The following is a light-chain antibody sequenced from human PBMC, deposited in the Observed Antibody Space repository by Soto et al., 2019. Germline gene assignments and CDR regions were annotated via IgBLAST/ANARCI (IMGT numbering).Light chain of an antibody. Sequence: QSVLTQPASVSGSPGQSITISCTGTSSDVGGYNYVSWYQQHPGKAPNLMIYEVSNRPSGVSNRFSGSKSGNTASLTISGLQAEDEADYYCSSYTSSSTLVVFGGGTKVTVL. CDR1: SSDVGGYNY. CDR3: SSYTSSSTLVV. J-gene: IGLJ2*01. CDR2: EVS. V-gene: IGLV2-14*01.